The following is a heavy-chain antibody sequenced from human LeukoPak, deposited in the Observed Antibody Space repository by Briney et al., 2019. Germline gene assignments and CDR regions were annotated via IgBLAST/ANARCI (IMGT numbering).Heavy chain of an antibody. CDR3: ARARLQHHDY. CDR1: GGSISSGGYY. D-gene: IGHD6-13*01. V-gene: IGHV4-30-2*01. J-gene: IGHJ4*02. Sequence: PSETLSLTCTVSGGSISSGGYYWSWIRQPPGKGLEWIGYIYRSGSTYYNPSLKSRVTISVDRSKNQFSLKLSSVTAADTAVYYCARARLQHHDYWGQGTLVTVSS. CDR2: IYRSGST.